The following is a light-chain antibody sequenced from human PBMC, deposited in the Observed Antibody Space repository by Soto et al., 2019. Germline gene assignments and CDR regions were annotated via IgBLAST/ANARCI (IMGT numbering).Light chain of an antibody. CDR3: QQYGSSPST. Sequence: DIVMTQSPANLSLSPGERATLSCRASQSVSSYLAWYQQKPGQAPRLLIYGASSRATGIPDRFSGSGSGTDFTLTISRLEPEDFAVYYCQQYGSSPSTFGQGTKVDIK. V-gene: IGKV3-20*01. CDR1: QSVSSY. CDR2: GAS. J-gene: IGKJ1*01.